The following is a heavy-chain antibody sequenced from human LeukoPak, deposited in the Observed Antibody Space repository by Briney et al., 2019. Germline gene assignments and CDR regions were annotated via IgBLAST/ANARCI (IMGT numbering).Heavy chain of an antibody. D-gene: IGHD3-22*01. Sequence: SETLSLTCTVSGGSISNYYWNWIRQAPGKGLEWIGYIYYTGSTNKNPSLKSRVTMSVDTSKNQFSLNLKSVTPEDTAVYYCARKTDSGGQGDYWGPGTLVTVSS. V-gene: IGHV4-59*01. CDR2: IYYTGST. J-gene: IGHJ4*02. CDR3: ARKTDSGGQGDY. CDR1: GGSISNYY.